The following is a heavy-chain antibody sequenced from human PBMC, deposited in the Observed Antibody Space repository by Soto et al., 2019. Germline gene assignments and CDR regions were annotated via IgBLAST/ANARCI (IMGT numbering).Heavy chain of an antibody. CDR2: ISSNGGST. Sequence: GGSLRLSCAASGFTFSSYAMHWVRQAPGKGLEYVSAISSNGGSTYYADSVKGRFTISRDNSKNTLYLQMGSLRAEDMAVYYCARGSGSYVHSPFDYWGQGTLVTVSS. D-gene: IGHD1-26*01. J-gene: IGHJ4*02. CDR1: GFTFSSYA. CDR3: ARGSGSYVHSPFDY. V-gene: IGHV3-64*02.